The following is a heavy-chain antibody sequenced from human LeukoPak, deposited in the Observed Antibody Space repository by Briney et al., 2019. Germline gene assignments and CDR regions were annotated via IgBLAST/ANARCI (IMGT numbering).Heavy chain of an antibody. J-gene: IGHJ4*02. CDR1: GFTFSSYS. Sequence: GGSLRLSCAASGFTFSSYSMNWVRQAPGKGLEWASYISSSSSTIYYADSVKGRFTISRDNAKNSLYLQMNSLRAEDTAVYYCARSGGSYSVDYWGQGTLVTVSS. CDR2: ISSSSSTI. D-gene: IGHD1-26*01. CDR3: ARSGGSYSVDY. V-gene: IGHV3-48*01.